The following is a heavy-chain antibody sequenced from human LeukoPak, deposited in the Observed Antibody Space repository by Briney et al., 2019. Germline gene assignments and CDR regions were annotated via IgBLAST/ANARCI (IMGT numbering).Heavy chain of an antibody. V-gene: IGHV3-53*01. CDR2: IYSGGSN. J-gene: IGHJ6*02. CDR3: ARERWGPQGVRGVPYYYYGMDV. CDR1: GFTVSSNY. Sequence: GGSLRLSCAASGFTVSSNYMSWVRQAPGKGLEWVSVIYSGGSNYYAASVKGRFTISRDNSKNTLYLQMNSLRAEDTAVYYCARERWGPQGVRGVPYYYYGMDVWGQGTTVTVSS. D-gene: IGHD3-10*01.